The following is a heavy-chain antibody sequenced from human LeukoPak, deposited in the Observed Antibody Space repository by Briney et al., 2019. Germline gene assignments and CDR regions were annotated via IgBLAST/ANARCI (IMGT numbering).Heavy chain of an antibody. CDR1: GYIFTGYY. J-gene: IGHJ4*02. CDR2: INPNSGDT. V-gene: IGHV1-2*02. D-gene: IGHD1-26*01. CDR3: AKSASGSYVGSLENHPFDY. Sequence: ASVKVSCKASGYIFTGYYMHWVRQAPGQGLEWMGWINPNSGDTNYAQKFQGRVTMTRDTSISTAYMELSRLRSDDTAVYYCAKSASGSYVGSLENHPFDYWGQGTLVTVSS.